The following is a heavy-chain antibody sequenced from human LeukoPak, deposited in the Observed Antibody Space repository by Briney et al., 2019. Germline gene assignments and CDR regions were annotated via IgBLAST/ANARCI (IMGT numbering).Heavy chain of an antibody. J-gene: IGHJ4*02. CDR3: ASNYD. CDR2: IYHSGST. CDR1: GHSISNGYY. D-gene: IGHD4-11*01. Sequence: PSETLSLTCTVSGHSISNGYYWGWIRQPPGKGLEWIGSIYHSGSTFYNPSLKNRVTISVDTSKNQFSLKLSSVTAADTAVYYCASNYDWGQGTLVTVSS. V-gene: IGHV4-38-2*02.